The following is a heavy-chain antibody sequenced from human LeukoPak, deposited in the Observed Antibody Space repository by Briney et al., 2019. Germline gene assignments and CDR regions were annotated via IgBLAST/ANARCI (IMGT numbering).Heavy chain of an antibody. J-gene: IGHJ4*02. CDR2: ISSSSSYI. D-gene: IGHD2-2*01. V-gene: IGHV3-21*01. CDR1: GFTFSSYS. CDR3: ARDRGGVVPAAMGY. Sequence: PGGSLRLSCAASGFTFSSYSMYWVRQAPGKGLEWVPSISSSSSYIYYADSVKGRFTISRDNAKNSLYLQMNSLRAEDTAVYYCARDRGGVVPAAMGYWGQGTLVTVSS.